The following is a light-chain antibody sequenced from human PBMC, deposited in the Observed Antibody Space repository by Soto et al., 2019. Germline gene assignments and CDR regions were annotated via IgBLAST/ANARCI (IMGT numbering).Light chain of an antibody. CDR2: GAS. CDR3: QQDGSSPWT. CDR1: QSVSSSY. Sequence: EIVLTQSPGTLSLSPGERATLSCRASQSVSSSYLAWYQQKPGQAPRLLIYGASSRATGIPDRFSGSGSGTDFTLTISRLEPEDFAVYYCQQDGSSPWTFGHGTK. J-gene: IGKJ1*01. V-gene: IGKV3-20*01.